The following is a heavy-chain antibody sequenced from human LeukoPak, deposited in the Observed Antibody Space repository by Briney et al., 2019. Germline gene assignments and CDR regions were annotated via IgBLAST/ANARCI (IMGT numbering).Heavy chain of an antibody. D-gene: IGHD3-10*01. CDR1: GYTFTGYY. CDR2: INPNSGGT. Sequence: ASLKVSCKASGYTFTGYYMHWVRQAPRQGIEWMGWINPNSGGTNYAQKFQGRVTMTRDTSISTAYMELSRLRSDDTAVYYCARSLWFGELCWFDPWGQGTLVTVSS. CDR3: ARSLWFGELCWFDP. V-gene: IGHV1-2*02. J-gene: IGHJ5*02.